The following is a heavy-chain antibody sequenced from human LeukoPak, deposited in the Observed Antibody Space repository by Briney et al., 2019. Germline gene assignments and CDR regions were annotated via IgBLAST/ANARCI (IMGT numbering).Heavy chain of an antibody. D-gene: IGHD3-3*01. J-gene: IGHJ4*02. V-gene: IGHV3-21*01. Sequence: PGGSLRLSCAASGFTFSSYSMNWVRQAPGKGLEWVSSISSSSSYIYYADSVKGRFTISRDNAKNSLYLQMNSLRAEDTAVYYCARKHDYYDFWSGELDYWGQGTLVTASS. CDR1: GFTFSSYS. CDR2: ISSSSSYI. CDR3: ARKHDYYDFWSGELDY.